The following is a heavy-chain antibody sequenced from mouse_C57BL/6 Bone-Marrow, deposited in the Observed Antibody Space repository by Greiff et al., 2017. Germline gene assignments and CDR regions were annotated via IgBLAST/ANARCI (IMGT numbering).Heavy chain of an antibody. CDR3: ATRDYYEYDDAMDD. CDR1: GFSFTSYC. Sequence: VQLQQPGPGLVQPSQTLSMTCTASGFSFTSYCVHWVRQSPGQGLEWMGEIWTGGSTDYNAAFISRLSISKDYSKSKVFFNMNSLQADDTAIYYCATRDYYEYDDAMDDWGKGTSVTVSS. D-gene: IGHD2-4*01. J-gene: IGHJ4*01. CDR2: IWTGGST. V-gene: IGHV2-2*01.